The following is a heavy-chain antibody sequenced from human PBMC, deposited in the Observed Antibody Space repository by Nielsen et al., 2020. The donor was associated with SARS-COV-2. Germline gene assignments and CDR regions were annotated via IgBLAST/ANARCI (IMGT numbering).Heavy chain of an antibody. Sequence: SETLSLTCAVSGGSLTGYYWSWIRQPPGKGLEWIGYIYYSGNTNYNPSLKSRVTISVDTSKNQFSLKLSSVTAADTAVYYCARDDDNWGSLAYWGQGTLVTVSS. CDR3: ARDDDNWGSLAY. D-gene: IGHD7-27*01. J-gene: IGHJ4*02. CDR2: IYYSGNT. V-gene: IGHV4-59*01. CDR1: GGSLTGYY.